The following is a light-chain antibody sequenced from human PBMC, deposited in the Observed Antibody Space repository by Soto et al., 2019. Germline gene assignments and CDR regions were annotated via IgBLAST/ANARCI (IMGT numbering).Light chain of an antibody. CDR1: SSDVGSYDL. J-gene: IGLJ1*01. CDR2: EGS. V-gene: IGLV2-23*01. Sequence: QSALTQPASVSGSPGQSITISCTGTSSDVGSYDLVSWYQQHPGKAPKLIIYEGSKRPSGVSNRFSGSKSGNTASLTISGLQAEDEAGYYCCSYAGSGTYVFGTGTKVTVL. CDR3: CSYAGSGTYV.